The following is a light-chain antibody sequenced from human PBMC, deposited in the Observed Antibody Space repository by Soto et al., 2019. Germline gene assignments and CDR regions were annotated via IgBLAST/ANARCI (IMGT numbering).Light chain of an antibody. J-gene: IGKJ5*01. CDR2: GAS. V-gene: IGKV3-20*01. CDR1: QSVSSSY. CDR3: QQYGSSPST. Sequence: EIVLTQSPVTLSLSRGERASLSCRASQSVSSSYLAWYQQKPGQAPRLLIYGASSRATGIPDRFSGSGSGTDFTLTIIRLEPEDFAVYYCQQYGSSPSTFGQGTRLEIK.